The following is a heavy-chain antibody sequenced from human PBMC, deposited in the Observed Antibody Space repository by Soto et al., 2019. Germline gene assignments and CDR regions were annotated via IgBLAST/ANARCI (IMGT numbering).Heavy chain of an antibody. CDR3: ARRGSGSYYDY. D-gene: IGHD1-26*01. CDR1: GFTFSSYA. V-gene: IGHV3-23*01. CDR2: IRGSGGSM. J-gene: IGHJ4*02. Sequence: EVQLLESGGGLVQPGGSLRLSCAASGFTFSSYAMRWVRQAPGKGLEWVSAIRGSGGSMYYADSVKGRFTISRDNSKNTLYLQINSLRAEDTAVYYCARRGSGSYYDYWGQGTLVTVSS.